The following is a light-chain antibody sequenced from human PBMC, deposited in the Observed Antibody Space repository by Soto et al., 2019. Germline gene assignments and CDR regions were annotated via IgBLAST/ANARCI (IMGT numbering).Light chain of an antibody. CDR1: QSVSNN. CDR3: QQHNNWPPWT. Sequence: EIVMTQSPATLSVSPGERATLSCRVSQSVSNNLAWYQQKPGQAPRLLIYGASTRATGIPARFSGSGSGTEFTLTISSLQSEDFAVYYCQQHNNWPPWTFGQGTKVEIK. CDR2: GAS. J-gene: IGKJ1*01. V-gene: IGKV3-15*01.